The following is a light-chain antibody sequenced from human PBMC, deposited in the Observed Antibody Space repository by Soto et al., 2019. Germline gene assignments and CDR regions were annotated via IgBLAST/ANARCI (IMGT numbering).Light chain of an antibody. CDR3: QSYDSSLSVV. J-gene: IGLJ2*01. CDR2: GNS. Sequence: QSVLTQPPSVSGAPGQRVTISCTGSSSNIGAGYAVHWYQQLPGTAPKLLIYGNSNRPSGVPDRFSGSKSGTSASLAITGLQAEDGADYYCQSYDSSLSVVFGGGTKLTVL. V-gene: IGLV1-40*01. CDR1: SSNIGAGYA.